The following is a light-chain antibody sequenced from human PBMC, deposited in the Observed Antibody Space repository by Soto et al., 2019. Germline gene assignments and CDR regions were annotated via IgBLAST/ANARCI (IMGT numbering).Light chain of an antibody. CDR1: QPVSSTY. V-gene: IGKV3-20*01. J-gene: IGKJ5*01. CDR2: GAS. Sequence: EIVLTQSPGTLSLSPGESATLSCRASQPVSSTYLAWYQQQPGQAPRLLISGASNRATGIPDRFSGGGSGTDFTLTISRLEPEDFAVYYCQQYGSSVTFGQGTRLEIK. CDR3: QQYGSSVT.